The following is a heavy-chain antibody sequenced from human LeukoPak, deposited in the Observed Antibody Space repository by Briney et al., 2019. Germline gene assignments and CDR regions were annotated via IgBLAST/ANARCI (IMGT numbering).Heavy chain of an antibody. CDR1: GGTFSSYA. CDR3: AGGPRYYFDY. J-gene: IGHJ4*02. CDR2: IIPILGIA. Sequence: ASVTVSCKASGGTFSSYAISWVRQAPGQGLEWMGRIIPILGIANYAQKFQGRVTITADKSTSTAYMELSSLRSEDTAVYYCAGGPRYYFDYWGQGTLVTVSS. D-gene: IGHD3-16*01. V-gene: IGHV1-69*04.